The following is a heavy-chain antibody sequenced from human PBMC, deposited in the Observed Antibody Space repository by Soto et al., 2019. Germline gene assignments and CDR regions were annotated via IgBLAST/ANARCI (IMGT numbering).Heavy chain of an antibody. J-gene: IGHJ4*02. D-gene: IGHD3-22*01. V-gene: IGHV5-10-1*01. Sequence: PGESLKTTFERSVYSFAGCCITSESPNPGKGGEWMGRIDPSDSQTYYSPSFRGHVTISVTKSITTVFLQWSSLRASDTAMYYCARQIYDSDTGPNFQYYFDSWGQGTPVTVSS. CDR3: ARQIYDSDTGPNFQYYFDS. CDR2: IDPSDSQT. CDR1: VYSFAGCC.